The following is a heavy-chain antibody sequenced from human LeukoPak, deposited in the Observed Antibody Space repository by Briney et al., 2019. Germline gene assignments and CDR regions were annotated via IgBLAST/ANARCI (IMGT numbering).Heavy chain of an antibody. CDR3: AGDRGGGADS. J-gene: IGHJ5*01. V-gene: IGHV3-33*01. CDR1: GFSFSRYG. D-gene: IGHD3-16*01. CDR2: IWSDGSNE. Sequence: GGSLRLSCAASGFSFSRYGMHWVRQAPGRGLEWVAGIWSDGSNEYYADSVKGRFTISRDNSKNTMYLQMSSLRAEDTAVYYCAGDRGGGADSWGQGTLVTVSS.